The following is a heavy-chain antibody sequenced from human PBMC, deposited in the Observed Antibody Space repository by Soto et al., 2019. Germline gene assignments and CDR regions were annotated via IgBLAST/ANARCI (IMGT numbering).Heavy chain of an antibody. Sequence: PGGSLRISCAASGCTFSSYGMHWVRQAPGMGLEWVAVIWYDGSSKFYADSVKGRFTISRDNAKNSLYLQMNSLRDEDTAVYYCARDFVVVPAAISSRHYYYYGMDVWGQGTTVTVSS. CDR1: GCTFSSYG. J-gene: IGHJ6*02. D-gene: IGHD2-2*02. CDR2: IWYDGSSK. CDR3: ARDFVVVPAAISSRHYYYYGMDV. V-gene: IGHV3-33*01.